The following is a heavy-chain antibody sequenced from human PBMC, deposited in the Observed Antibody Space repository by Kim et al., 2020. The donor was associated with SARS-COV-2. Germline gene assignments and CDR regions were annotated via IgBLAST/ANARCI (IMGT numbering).Heavy chain of an antibody. V-gene: IGHV4-39*01. Sequence: SETLSLTCTVSGGSISSSSYYWGWIRQPPGKGLEWIGSIYYSGSTYYNPSLKSRVTISVDTSKNQFSLKLSSVTAADTAVYYCARSFMVRGVHAFDIWGQGTMVTVSS. CDR1: GGSISSSSYY. CDR3: ARSFMVRGVHAFDI. CDR2: IYYSGST. J-gene: IGHJ3*02. D-gene: IGHD3-10*01.